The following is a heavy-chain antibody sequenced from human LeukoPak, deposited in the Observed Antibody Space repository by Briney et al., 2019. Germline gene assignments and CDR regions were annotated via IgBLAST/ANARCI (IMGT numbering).Heavy chain of an antibody. D-gene: IGHD3-10*01. Sequence: GGSLRLSCAASGFTFSRSVMIWVRQAPGKGLEWVSTISGTGSSTYYADSVKGRFTISRDNSKNTLYLQMNSLRAEDTAVYYCARDGWFGELFSYYFGYWGTRVLVTVSS. J-gene: IGHJ4*02. CDR3: ARDGWFGELFSYYFGY. CDR2: ISGTGSST. V-gene: IGHV3-23*01. CDR1: GFTFSRSV.